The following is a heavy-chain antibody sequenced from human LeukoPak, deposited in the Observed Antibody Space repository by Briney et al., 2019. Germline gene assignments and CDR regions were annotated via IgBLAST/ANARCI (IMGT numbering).Heavy chain of an antibody. J-gene: IGHJ6*02. D-gene: IGHD3-9*01. V-gene: IGHV3-11*01. Sequence: GGSLRLCCAASGFTFSDYYMSWIRQAPGKGLGWVSYISSSGSTIYYADSVKGRFTISRDNAKNSLYLQMNSLRAEDTAVYYCARGAYYDILTGYPHGMDVWGQGTTVTVSS. CDR3: ARGAYYDILTGYPHGMDV. CDR2: ISSSGSTI. CDR1: GFTFSDYY.